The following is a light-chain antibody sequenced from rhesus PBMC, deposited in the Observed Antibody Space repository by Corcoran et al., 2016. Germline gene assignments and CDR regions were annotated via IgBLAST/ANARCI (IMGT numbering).Light chain of an antibody. CDR3: LQEGGWPLT. V-gene: IGKV3-35*01. CDR2: VAS. Sequence: DIVMTQSPATLSVSPGERATLSCRASQSVRSYLAWYQQKPGQAPRLLIYVASNRATGIPDRFSGDGSGTYFTLTIRSLEPADVGVYYCLQEGGWPLTFGGETNVEIK. J-gene: IGKJ4*01. CDR1: QSVRSY.